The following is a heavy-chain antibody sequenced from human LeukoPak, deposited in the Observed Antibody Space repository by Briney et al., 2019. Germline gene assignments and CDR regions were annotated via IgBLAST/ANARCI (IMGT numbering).Heavy chain of an antibody. V-gene: IGHV3-23*01. CDR2: ITGSGGRT. CDR3: AKDVSEHYNIWGSYRSHY. CDR1: GFTLSNYA. D-gene: IGHD3-16*02. Sequence: GGSLRLSSAASGFTLSNYAMSWVRQAPGKGLEWVSSITGSGGRTYYADSVKGRFTVSRDNSKNTLYLQMNSLTVEDTAVYYCAKDVSEHYNIWGSYRSHYWGQGTLVTVSS. J-gene: IGHJ4*02.